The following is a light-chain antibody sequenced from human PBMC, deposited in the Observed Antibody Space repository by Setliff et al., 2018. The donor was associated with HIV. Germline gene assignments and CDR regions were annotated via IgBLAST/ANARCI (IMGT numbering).Light chain of an antibody. V-gene: IGLV2-14*01. J-gene: IGLJ1*01. CDR1: SSDVGGYNY. CDR3: SSYTSSSTDV. Sequence: QSALTQPASVSGSPGQSITISCTGSSSDVGGYNYVSWYQQHPGKAPKPMIYEVSNRPSGVSNRFSGSKSGNTASLTISGPQAEDEADYYCSSYTSSSTDVFGTGTKGTVL. CDR2: EVS.